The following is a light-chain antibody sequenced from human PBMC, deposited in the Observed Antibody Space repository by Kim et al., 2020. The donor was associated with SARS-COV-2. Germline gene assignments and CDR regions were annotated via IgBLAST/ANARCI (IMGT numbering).Light chain of an antibody. CDR1: KLGDKY. V-gene: IGLV3-1*01. Sequence: SYELTQPPSVSVSPGQTASITCSGDKLGDKYSCWYQQKPGQSPVLVIYQDTKRPSGIPDRFSGSNSGNTATLTISGTQAMDEADYYCQAWDSSTANVFGTGTKVTVL. J-gene: IGLJ1*01. CDR2: QDT. CDR3: QAWDSSTANV.